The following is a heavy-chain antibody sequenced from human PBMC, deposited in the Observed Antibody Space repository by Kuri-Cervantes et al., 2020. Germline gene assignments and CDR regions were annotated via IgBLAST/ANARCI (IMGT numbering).Heavy chain of an antibody. CDR3: ARDSTRGSGWYGWGNAKTYNWFDP. D-gene: IGHD6-19*01. CDR2: IYTSGST. Sequence: SCTVSGGSISSGSYYWSWIRQPAGKGLEWIGRIYTSGSTNYNPSLKSRVTISVDTSKNQFSLKLSSVTAADTAVYYCARDSTRGSGWYGWGNAKTYNWFDPWGQGTLVTVSS. V-gene: IGHV4-61*02. CDR1: GGSISSGSYY. J-gene: IGHJ5*02.